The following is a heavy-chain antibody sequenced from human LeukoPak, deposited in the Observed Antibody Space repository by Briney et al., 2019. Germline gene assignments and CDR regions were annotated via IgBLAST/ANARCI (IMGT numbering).Heavy chain of an antibody. CDR1: GVSLNSFY. V-gene: IGHV4-59*08. D-gene: IGHD5-18*01. J-gene: IGHJ6*02. Sequence: PSRTLSLTCSVSGVSLNSFYGSWVRRPAGKGREGSGFIYYSGSTNYHPSLKRRVTISVNTSKNQFSLQVSAVSAADTGVYYCVSHPYSSYYYHMDVWGRGTTVTVSS. CDR3: VSHPYSSYYYHMDV. CDR2: IYYSGST.